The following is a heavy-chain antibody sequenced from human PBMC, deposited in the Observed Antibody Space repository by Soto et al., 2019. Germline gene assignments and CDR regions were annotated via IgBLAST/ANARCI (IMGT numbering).Heavy chain of an antibody. CDR3: AKDLSPWYYYDSSGYSSAPPACMDV. Sequence: GGSLRLSCAASGFTFSSYGMHWVRQAPGKGLEWVSAISGSGGSTYYADSVKGRFTISRDNSKNTLYLQMNSLRAEDTAVYYCAKDLSPWYYYDSSGYSSAPPACMDVWGQGTTVTVSS. J-gene: IGHJ6*02. CDR2: ISGSGGST. V-gene: IGHV3-23*01. D-gene: IGHD3-22*01. CDR1: GFTFSSYG.